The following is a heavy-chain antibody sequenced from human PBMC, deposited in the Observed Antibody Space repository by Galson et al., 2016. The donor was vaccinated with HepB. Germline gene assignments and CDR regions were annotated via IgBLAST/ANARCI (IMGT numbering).Heavy chain of an antibody. CDR1: GFTFSSYG. V-gene: IGHV3-7*01. CDR2: IKQDGSEK. CDR3: TREGQYYYGSGSYSLVFDY. Sequence: SLRLSCAASGFTFSSYGMHWVRQAPGKGLEWVANIKQDGSEKYYVDSVKGRFTISRDNAKNSLYLRMNSLRAEDTAVYHCTREGQYYYGSGSYSLVFDYWGQGTLVTVSS. D-gene: IGHD3-10*01. J-gene: IGHJ4*02.